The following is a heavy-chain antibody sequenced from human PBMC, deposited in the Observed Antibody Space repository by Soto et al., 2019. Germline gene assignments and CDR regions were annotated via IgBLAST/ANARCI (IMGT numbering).Heavy chain of an antibody. CDR1: VFTCIIYA. CDR2: LSGSGGST. Sequence: GWSXRLSGSASVFTCIIYAMRGFGQAPGKGLECVSALSGSGGSTYYAESVKGRFTISRDNSKNTLYLQMKSLRAEDTAVYYCAKGLSGVALAGRGSEYWGQGTLVTVSS. J-gene: IGHJ4*02. D-gene: IGHD6-13*01. CDR3: AKGLSGVALAGRGSEY. V-gene: IGHV3-23*01.